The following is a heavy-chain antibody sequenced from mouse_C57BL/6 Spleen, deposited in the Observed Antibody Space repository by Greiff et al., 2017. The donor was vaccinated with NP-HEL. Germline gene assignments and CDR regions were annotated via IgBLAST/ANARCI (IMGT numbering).Heavy chain of an antibody. Sequence: QVQLQQSGAELVRPGASVKLSCKASGYTFTDYYINWVKQRPGQGLEWIARIYPGSGNTYYNEKFKGKATLTAEKSSSTAYMQLSSLTSEDSAVYFCARDHYYGSSPYYAMDYWGQGTSVTVSS. V-gene: IGHV1-76*01. CDR2: IYPGSGNT. CDR3: ARDHYYGSSPYYAMDY. D-gene: IGHD1-1*01. J-gene: IGHJ4*01. CDR1: GYTFTDYY.